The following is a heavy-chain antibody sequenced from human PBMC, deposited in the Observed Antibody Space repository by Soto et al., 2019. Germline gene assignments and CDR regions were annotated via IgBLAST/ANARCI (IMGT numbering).Heavy chain of an antibody. D-gene: IGHD6-6*01. CDR1: GFTFSSYV. CDR3: AKGSASTRPYYFDY. V-gene: IGHV3-23*01. Sequence: GGSLRLSCAASGFTFSSYVMSWVRQAPGKGLEWVSAISGSSDSTYYADSVKGRFTISRDNSKNTLYLQMNSLRAEDTALYYCAKGSASTRPYYFDYWGQGTLVTVPS. CDR2: ISGSSDST. J-gene: IGHJ4*02.